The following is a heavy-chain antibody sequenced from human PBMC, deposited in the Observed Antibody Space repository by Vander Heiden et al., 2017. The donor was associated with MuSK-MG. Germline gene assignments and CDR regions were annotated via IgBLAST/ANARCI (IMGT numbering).Heavy chain of an antibody. CDR2: IYNTGST. V-gene: IGHV4-38-2*01. Sequence: QVQLQESGPGLLKPSETLSLTCAVSGYSITTVYYWGWIRQPPGKGLAWIGGIYNTGSTSYNPSLKSRIAISVDTSKNQFSLKLTSVTAADTAVYYCARVLDYYASGIFSFDYWGQGALVTVSS. J-gene: IGHJ4*02. CDR1: GYSITTVYY. D-gene: IGHD3-10*01. CDR3: ARVLDYYASGIFSFDY.